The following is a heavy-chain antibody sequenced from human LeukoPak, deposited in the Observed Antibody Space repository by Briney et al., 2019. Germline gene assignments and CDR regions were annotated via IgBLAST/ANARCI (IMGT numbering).Heavy chain of an antibody. CDR1: GYTFTSYS. Sequence: ASVKVSCKASGYTFTSYSITWVRQAPGQGLEWMGWISAYNGHTNYAQKFQGRVTMTTDTSTSTAYMELRSLRSDDTAVYYCARDSFSYCSTTSCYAGAFDIWGQGTMVTVSS. J-gene: IGHJ3*02. V-gene: IGHV1-18*01. CDR2: ISAYNGHT. D-gene: IGHD2-2*01. CDR3: ARDSFSYCSTTSCYAGAFDI.